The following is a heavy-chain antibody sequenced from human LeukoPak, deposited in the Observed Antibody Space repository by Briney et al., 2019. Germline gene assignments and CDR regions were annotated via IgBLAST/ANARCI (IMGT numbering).Heavy chain of an antibody. J-gene: IGHJ6*02. V-gene: IGHV3-7*01. CDR2: IKQDGSEK. CDR3: ATLSYFYGMDF. Sequence: PGGSLRLSCAASGFTFSSYWMSWVRQAPVKGLEWVANIKQDGSEKHYVDSVRGRFTISRDNAKNSLYLQMDSLRAGDTAVYYCATLSYFYGMDFWGQGTTVTVSS. CDR1: GFTFSSYW.